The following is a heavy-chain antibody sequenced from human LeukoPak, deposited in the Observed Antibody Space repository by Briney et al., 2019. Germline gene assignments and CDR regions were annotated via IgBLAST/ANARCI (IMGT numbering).Heavy chain of an antibody. J-gene: IGHJ4*02. CDR3: AREFYGSGSYTDY. CDR1: GGSFSSYA. D-gene: IGHD3-10*01. CDR2: IIPIFGTA. Sequence: SVKVSCKASGGSFSSYAISWVRQAPGQGLEWMGGIIPIFGTANYAQKFQGRVTITADKSTSTAYMELSSLRSEDTAVYYCAREFYGSGSYTDYWGQGTLVTVSS. V-gene: IGHV1-69*06.